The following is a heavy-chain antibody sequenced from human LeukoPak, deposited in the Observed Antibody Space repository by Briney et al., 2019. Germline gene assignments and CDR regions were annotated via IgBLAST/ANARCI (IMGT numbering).Heavy chain of an antibody. CDR3: ARGGSGSGYHYDDYYMDV. V-gene: IGHV3-21*06. D-gene: IGHD3-22*01. Sequence: GGSLRLSCAASGFTFSTFAMHWPCLSPGKGLEGVSSITGSCPYMLYADSVKPRFPISRENANNTPYLQMRSLRVEDTAVYYCARGGSGSGYHYDDYYMDVWGKGTTVTISS. CDR1: GFTFSTFA. CDR2: ITGSCPYM. J-gene: IGHJ6*03.